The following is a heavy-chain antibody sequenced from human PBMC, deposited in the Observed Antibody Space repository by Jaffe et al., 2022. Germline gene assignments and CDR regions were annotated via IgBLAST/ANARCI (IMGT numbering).Heavy chain of an antibody. CDR2: IFPRDSDT. CDR3: VRLKRIGPMPEGYFDY. V-gene: IGHV5-51*03. D-gene: IGHD2-2*01. Sequence: EVQLVQSGAEVIEPGESLRISCKASGYSFPDSWIGWVRQMPGKDLEWMGIIFPRDSDTRYSPSFQGQVTISVDKSISTAYLQWSSLKASNTAMYYCVRLKRIGPMPEGYFDYWGQGTLVTVSS. CDR1: GYSFPDSW. J-gene: IGHJ4*02.